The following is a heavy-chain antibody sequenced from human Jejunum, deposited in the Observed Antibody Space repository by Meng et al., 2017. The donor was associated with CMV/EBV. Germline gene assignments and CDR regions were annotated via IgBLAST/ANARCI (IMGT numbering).Heavy chain of an antibody. Sequence: EYTFTDSYMQWVRQAPGQGLEWMGWINPNTGDTNYAQKFQGRVTMTRDMSINTVYMELTRLRSDDTAVYYCAKDGGSYLDYYLDYWGQGTLVTVSS. CDR2: INPNTGDT. D-gene: IGHD1-26*01. CDR1: EYTFTDSY. CDR3: AKDGGSYLDYYLDY. V-gene: IGHV1-2*02. J-gene: IGHJ4*02.